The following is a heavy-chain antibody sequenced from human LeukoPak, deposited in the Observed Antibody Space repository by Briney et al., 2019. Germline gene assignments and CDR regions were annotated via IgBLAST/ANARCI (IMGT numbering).Heavy chain of an antibody. D-gene: IGHD4-11*01. Sequence: SQTLSLTCTVSGRSISSGGYYWSWIRQHPGKGLEWIGYIYYSGSTYYNPSLKSRVTISVDTSKNQFSLKLSSVTAADTAVYYCAGGLQSNYYYGMDVWGQGTTVTVSS. CDR1: GRSISSGGYY. V-gene: IGHV4-31*03. CDR2: IYYSGST. CDR3: AGGLQSNYYYGMDV. J-gene: IGHJ6*02.